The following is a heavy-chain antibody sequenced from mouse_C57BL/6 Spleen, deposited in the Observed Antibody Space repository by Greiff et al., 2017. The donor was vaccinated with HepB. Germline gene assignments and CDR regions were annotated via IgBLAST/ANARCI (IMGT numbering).Heavy chain of an antibody. CDR3: ARGVYYYGSSYGGVFDY. Sequence: QVQLKQPGAELVKPGASVKMSCKASGYTFTSYWITWVKQRPGQGLEWIGDIYPGSGSTNYNEKFKSKATLTVDTSSSTAYMQLSSLTSEDSAVYYCARGVYYYGSSYGGVFDYWGQGTTLTVSS. V-gene: IGHV1-55*01. J-gene: IGHJ2*01. CDR1: GYTFTSYW. D-gene: IGHD1-1*01. CDR2: IYPGSGST.